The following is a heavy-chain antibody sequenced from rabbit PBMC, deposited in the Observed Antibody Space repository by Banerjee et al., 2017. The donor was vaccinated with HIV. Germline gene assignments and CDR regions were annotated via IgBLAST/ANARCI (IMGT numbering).Heavy chain of an antibody. CDR2: IYGGSSGST. Sequence: QSLEESGGDLVKPGASLTLTCTASGFSFSSSYYMSWVRQAPGKGLEWIACIYGGSSGSTYYASWAKGRFTISKTSSTTVTLQMTSLTAADTATYFCARDDYNTYGSGAYDLWGPGTLVTVS. J-gene: IGHJ6*01. V-gene: IGHV1S40*01. CDR1: GFSFSSSYY. D-gene: IGHD6-1*01. CDR3: ARDDYNTYGSGAYDL.